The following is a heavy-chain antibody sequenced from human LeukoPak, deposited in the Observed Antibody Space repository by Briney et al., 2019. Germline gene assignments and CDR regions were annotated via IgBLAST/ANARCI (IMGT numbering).Heavy chain of an antibody. J-gene: IGHJ4*02. D-gene: IGHD5-12*01. CDR1: GFSFTNYC. V-gene: IGHV5-51*01. CDR3: ALRSGYDYDY. CDR2: ICPGDSDT. Sequence: GESLKISCKAFGFSFTNYCIGWVRQMPGKGLEWMGIICPGDSDTRYSPSFQGQVTISADKSISTAYLQWSSLKASDTAMYYCALRSGYDYDYWGQGTLVTVSS.